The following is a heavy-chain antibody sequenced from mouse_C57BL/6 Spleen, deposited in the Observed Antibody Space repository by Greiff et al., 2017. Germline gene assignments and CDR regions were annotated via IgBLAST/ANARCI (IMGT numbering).Heavy chain of an antibody. CDR3: ARHLYYGSSYAMDY. D-gene: IGHD2-2*01. J-gene: IGHJ4*01. CDR2: IWSDGST. CDR1: GFSLTSYG. V-gene: IGHV2-6-1*01. Sequence: QVQLKESGPGLVAPSQSLSITCTVSGFSLTSYGVHWVRQPPGKGLEWLVVIWSDGSTTYNSALNSRLSISKDNSKSQVFLKMNSLQTDDTAMYYCARHLYYGSSYAMDYWGQGTSVTVSS.